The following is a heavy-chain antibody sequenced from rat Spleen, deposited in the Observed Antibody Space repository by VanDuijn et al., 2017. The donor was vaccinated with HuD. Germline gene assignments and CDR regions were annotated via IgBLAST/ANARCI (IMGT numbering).Heavy chain of an antibody. CDR1: DYSITSNF. CDR2: ISYSGST. J-gene: IGHJ2*01. CDR3: AHYE. V-gene: IGHV3-1*01. Sequence: EVQLQESGPGLVKPSQSLSLTCSVTDYSITSNFWGWIRKFPGNKMEWMGDISYSGSTSYNPSLKSRISITRDTSKNQFFLQVNAVTTEDTAIYYCAHYEWGQGVMVTVSS. D-gene: IGHD1-12*01.